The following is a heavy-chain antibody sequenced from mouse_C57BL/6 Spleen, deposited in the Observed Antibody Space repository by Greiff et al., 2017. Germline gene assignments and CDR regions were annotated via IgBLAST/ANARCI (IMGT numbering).Heavy chain of an antibody. D-gene: IGHD3-1*01. Sequence: EVKLVESGGDLVKPGGSLKLSCAASGFTFSSYGMSWVRQTPDKRLEWVATISSGGSYTYYPDSVKGRITISRDNAKNTLYLQMSSLKSEDTAMYYCARQGAKGAMDYWGQGTSVTVSS. J-gene: IGHJ4*01. CDR3: ARQGAKGAMDY. V-gene: IGHV5-6*01. CDR1: GFTFSSYG. CDR2: ISSGGSYT.